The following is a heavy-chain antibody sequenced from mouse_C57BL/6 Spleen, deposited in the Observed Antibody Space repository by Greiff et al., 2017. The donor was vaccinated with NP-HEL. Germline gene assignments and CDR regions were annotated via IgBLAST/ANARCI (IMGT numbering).Heavy chain of an antibody. J-gene: IGHJ4*01. CDR2: IYPSDSET. CDR3: ARGTAGRRDY. Sequence: QVQLQQSGAELVRPGSSVKLSCKASGYTFTSYWMDWVKQRPGQGLEWIGNIYPSDSETHYNQKFKDKATLTVDKSSSTAYMQLSSLTSEDAAVYYCARGTAGRRDYWGQGTSVTVSS. D-gene: IGHD3-3*01. V-gene: IGHV1-61*01. CDR1: GYTFTSYW.